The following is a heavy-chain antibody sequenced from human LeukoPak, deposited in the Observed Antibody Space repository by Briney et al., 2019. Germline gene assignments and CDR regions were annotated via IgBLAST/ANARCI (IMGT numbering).Heavy chain of an antibody. CDR3: ARFPGADYFDY. CDR2: ISSSGSTI. Sequence: GGSLRLSCAASGFTFSSYEMNWVRQAPGKGLEWISYISSSGSTIYYADSVKGRFTISRDTPNNSLYLQMNSLRAEDTAVYYCARFPGADYFDYWGQGTLVTVSS. D-gene: IGHD3-10*01. CDR1: GFTFSSYE. V-gene: IGHV3-48*03. J-gene: IGHJ4*02.